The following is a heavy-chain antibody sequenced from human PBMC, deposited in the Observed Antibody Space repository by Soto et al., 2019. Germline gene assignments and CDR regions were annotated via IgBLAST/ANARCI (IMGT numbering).Heavy chain of an antibody. CDR2: IYYSGST. CDR1: GGSISSRSYY. J-gene: IGHJ4*02. V-gene: IGHV4-39*01. Sequence: SETLSLTFTVSGGSISSRSYYWGWIRQPPGKGLEWIGSIYYSGSTYYNPSLKRRVTISVDTSKNQFSLKLSSVTAADTAVYYCARIVDCSGGSCYTLSTPFDYWGQGALVT. D-gene: IGHD2-15*01. CDR3: ARIVDCSGGSCYTLSTPFDY.